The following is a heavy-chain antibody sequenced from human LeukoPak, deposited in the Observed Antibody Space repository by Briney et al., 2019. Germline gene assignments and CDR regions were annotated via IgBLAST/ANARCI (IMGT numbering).Heavy chain of an antibody. CDR1: GITFSASG. V-gene: IGHV3-30*02. D-gene: IGHD3-22*01. CDR3: AREGGTVVISTLDY. J-gene: IGHJ4*02. CDR2: IQYDESSK. Sequence: PGGSLRLSCAASGITFSASGMHWVRQAPGKGLEWLTFIQYDESSKYYADSVKGRFTVSRDNFRNTVYLQMNGLRAEDTAVYRCAREGGTVVISTLDYWGLGTPVTVSS.